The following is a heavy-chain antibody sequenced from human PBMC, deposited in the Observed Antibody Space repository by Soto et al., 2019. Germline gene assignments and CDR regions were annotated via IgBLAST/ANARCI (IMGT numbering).Heavy chain of an antibody. J-gene: IGHJ5*02. D-gene: IGHD5-18*01. CDR3: ARVPVDTDMIHRSDP. CDR2: VYFSGST. CDR1: GDSINSGDYY. V-gene: IGHV4-61*08. Sequence: SETLSLTCSVSGDSINSGDYYWTWMRQAHGKGLLRVGHVYFSGSTNYNPSLKSRVTISLDTSKNQFSLKLRAVTAGDTAVYYCARVPVDTDMIHRSDPWGQGSVLTASS.